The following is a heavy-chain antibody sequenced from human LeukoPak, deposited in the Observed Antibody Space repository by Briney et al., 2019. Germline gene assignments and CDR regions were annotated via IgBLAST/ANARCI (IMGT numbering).Heavy chain of an antibody. V-gene: IGHV3-66*02. CDR1: GFTVSSNY. Sequence: GGSLRLSCAAPGFTVSSNYMSWVRQAPAKGLEWVSVIYSGGSTYYADSVKGRFTISRDNSKNTLYLQMNSLRAEDTAVYYCARVSVVPAAFDYWGQGTLVTVSS. D-gene: IGHD2-2*01. CDR2: IYSGGST. J-gene: IGHJ4*02. CDR3: ARVSVVPAAFDY.